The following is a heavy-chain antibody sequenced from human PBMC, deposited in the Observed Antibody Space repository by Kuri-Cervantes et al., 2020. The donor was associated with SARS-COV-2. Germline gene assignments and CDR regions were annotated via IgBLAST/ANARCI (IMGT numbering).Heavy chain of an antibody. CDR3: ARALKGQIDAFDI. CDR1: GGSISCGGYY. J-gene: IGHJ3*02. V-gene: IGHV4-30-2*01. CDR2: IYYSGSY. Sequence: SETLSLTCTVSGGSISCGGYYWSWMRQPPGQGLEWIGYIYYSGSYYYNLDLKSRVTISVDTSKTQFSLRLSSQTAADTALCYCARALKGQIDAFDIWGQGTMVTVSS.